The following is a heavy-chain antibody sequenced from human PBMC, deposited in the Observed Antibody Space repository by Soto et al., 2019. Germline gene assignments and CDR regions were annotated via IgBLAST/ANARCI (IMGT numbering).Heavy chain of an antibody. CDR3: ARRYIYGRNWFGR. CDR1: GFILTNYL. D-gene: IGHD5-18*01. Sequence: ASVKVSCKASGFILTNYLIYWVRQAPGQSLEWMGWINAGSSNTKYSQNFQGRVNITRDTSASTAYMELRSLKSEETAVYYCARRYIYGRNWFGRWGQETLGTVAS. CDR2: INAGSSNT. J-gene: IGHJ5*02. V-gene: IGHV1-3*01.